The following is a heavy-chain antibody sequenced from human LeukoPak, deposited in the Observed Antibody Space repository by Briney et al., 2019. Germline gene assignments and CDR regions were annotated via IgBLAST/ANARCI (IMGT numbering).Heavy chain of an antibody. V-gene: IGHV3-48*01. Sequence: GGSLRLSCAASGFNFRAFSMPWVRQAPGKGLEWVSYINDNSGTIYYADSVKGRFTISRDNANNSLYLQMDSLRAEDTAVNYSARRREPTLTIFDYWGPGILVTVSS. D-gene: IGHD3-3*01. CDR3: ARRREPTLTIFDY. CDR2: INDNSGTI. CDR1: GFNFRAFS. J-gene: IGHJ4*02.